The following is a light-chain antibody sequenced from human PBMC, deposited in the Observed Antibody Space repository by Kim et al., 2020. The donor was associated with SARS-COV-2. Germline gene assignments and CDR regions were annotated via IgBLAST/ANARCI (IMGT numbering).Light chain of an antibody. Sequence: QSALTQPASVSGSPGQSITISCTGTSSDVGGYNYVSWYQQHPGKAPKLMIYDVSNRPSGVSNRFSGSKSGNTASLTISGLQAEDEADYYCRSYTSSSTVVGGGTKLTVL. J-gene: IGLJ2*01. CDR3: RSYTSSSTV. V-gene: IGLV2-14*03. CDR1: SSDVGGYNY. CDR2: DVS.